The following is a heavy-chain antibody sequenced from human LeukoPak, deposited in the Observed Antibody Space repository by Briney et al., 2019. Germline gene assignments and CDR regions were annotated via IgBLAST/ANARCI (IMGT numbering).Heavy chain of an antibody. D-gene: IGHD1-26*01. CDR1: GFTVSSNY. CDR2: VYSGGST. V-gene: IGHV3-53*01. Sequence: PGGSLRLSCAASGFTVSSNYMSWVRQAPGKGLEWVSVVYSGGSTYYADSVKGRFTISRDNSKNTLYLQMNSLRAEDTAVYYCARDQVGANPLWGQGTLVTVSS. CDR3: ARDQVGANPL. J-gene: IGHJ4*02.